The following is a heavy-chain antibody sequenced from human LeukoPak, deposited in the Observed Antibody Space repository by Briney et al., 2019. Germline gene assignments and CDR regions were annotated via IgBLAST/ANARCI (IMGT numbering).Heavy chain of an antibody. J-gene: IGHJ5*02. CDR1: GDSISSYY. Sequence: SETLSLTCTVSGDSISSYYWSWIRQLPGKGLEWTGYIFYSGSTNYNPSLKSRVTILVDTSKNQFSLKLSSVTAADTAVYYCAGMLLGYCSSSSQPLCGFDPWGQGTLVTVSS. CDR2: IFYSGST. CDR3: AGMLLGYCSSSSQPLCGFDP. V-gene: IGHV4-59*01. D-gene: IGHD2-2*01.